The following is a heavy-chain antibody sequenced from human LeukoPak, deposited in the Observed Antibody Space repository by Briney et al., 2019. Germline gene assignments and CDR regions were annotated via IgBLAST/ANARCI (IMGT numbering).Heavy chain of an antibody. V-gene: IGHV4-34*01. D-gene: IGHD5-12*01. CDR3: ARGFRGGYDS. J-gene: IGHJ5*02. Sequence: SETLSLTCAVYGGSFSGYYWSWIRQPPGKGLEWIGEINHSGSTNYNPSLKSRVTISVDTSKNQSSLKLSSVTAADTAVYYCARGFRGGYDSWGQGTLVTVSS. CDR2: INHSGST. CDR1: GGSFSGYY.